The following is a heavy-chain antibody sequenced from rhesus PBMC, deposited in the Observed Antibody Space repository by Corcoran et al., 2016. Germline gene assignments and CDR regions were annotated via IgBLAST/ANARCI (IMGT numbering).Heavy chain of an antibody. V-gene: IGHV4-173*01. D-gene: IGHD2-15*01. CDR3: TRHLGGSLDV. CDR1: GGSISSYF. Sequence: QLQLQESGPGLVKPSETLSLTCAVSGGSISSYFWSWIRQPPGKGLEWSGRLLGSGGGADYNPFRKSRVTISRDTSKNLFSLMLTSVTAANTAIYYCTRHLGGSLDVWGRGVLVTVSS. J-gene: IGHJ5-2*02. CDR2: LLGSGGGA.